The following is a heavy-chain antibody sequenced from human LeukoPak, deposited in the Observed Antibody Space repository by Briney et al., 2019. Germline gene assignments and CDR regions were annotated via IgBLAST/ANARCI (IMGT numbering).Heavy chain of an antibody. CDR3: ARVPLRFLEPFDY. J-gene: IGHJ4*02. D-gene: IGHD3-3*01. V-gene: IGHV4-34*01. Sequence: RTSETLSLTCAVYGGSFIGYYWSWIRQPPGKELEWIGEINHSGGANYNPSLKSRVTISADTSKSQFSLKLGSVTAADTAVYYCARVPLRFLEPFDYWGQGTLVTVSP. CDR2: INHSGGA. CDR1: GGSFIGYY.